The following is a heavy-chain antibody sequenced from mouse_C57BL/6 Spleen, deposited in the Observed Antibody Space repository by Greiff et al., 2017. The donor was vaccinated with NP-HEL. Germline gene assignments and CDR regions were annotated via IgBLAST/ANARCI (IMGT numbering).Heavy chain of an antibody. CDR3: AEGDYDGLAD. V-gene: IGHV1-64*01. D-gene: IGHD2-4*01. CDR2: IHPNSGST. Sequence: QVQLQQPGAELVKPGASVKLSCKASGYTFTSYWMHWVKQRPGQGLEWIGMIHPNSGSTNYNEKFKSKATLTVDKSSSTAYMQLSSLTSGDSGVYYCAEGDYDGLADWGQGTLVTVAA. J-gene: IGHJ3*01. CDR1: GYTFTSYW.